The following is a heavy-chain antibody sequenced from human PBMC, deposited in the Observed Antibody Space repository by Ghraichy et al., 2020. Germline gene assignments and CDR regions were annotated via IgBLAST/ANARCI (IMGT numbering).Heavy chain of an antibody. CDR1: GFTFDNHD. V-gene: IGHV3-9*01. Sequence: SLNISCAASGFTFDNHDMHWVRQAPGKGLEWVAGVNWNSGSIGYADSVQGRFTVSRDNAKKSVYLQMNSLRVEDTALYYCAKDTSGYYGVDNWGQGPLVTRSS. CDR3: AKDTSGYYGVDN. CDR2: VNWNSGSI. D-gene: IGHD3-22*01. J-gene: IGHJ4*02.